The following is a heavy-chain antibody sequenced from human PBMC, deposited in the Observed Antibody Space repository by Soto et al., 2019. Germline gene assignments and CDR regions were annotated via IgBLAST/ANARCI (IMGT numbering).Heavy chain of an antibody. J-gene: IGHJ4*02. CDR3: ARQKYDFWSGYYDY. CDR1: GGSISSSSSS. CDR2: ISYSGST. V-gene: IGHV4-39*01. D-gene: IGHD3-3*01. Sequence: PSETLSLTCTVSGGSISSSSSSWGWIRQPPGKGLEWLGIISYSGSTYYSPSLKSRVTISVDTSKNQFSLKLSSVTAADTAVYYCARQKYDFWSGYYDYWGQGTLVTVSS.